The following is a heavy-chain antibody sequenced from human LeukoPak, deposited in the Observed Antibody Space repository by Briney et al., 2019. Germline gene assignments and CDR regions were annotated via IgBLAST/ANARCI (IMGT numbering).Heavy chain of an antibody. J-gene: IGHJ4*02. CDR2: IYTSGST. D-gene: IGHD3-16*02. Sequence: SETLSLTCTVSGGSISSGSYYWSWIRQPAGKGLEWIGRIYTSGSTNYNPSLKSRVTISVDTSKNQFSLKLSSVTAADTAVYYCARELYDYVWGSYRCHFDYWGQGTLVIVSS. CDR3: ARELYDYVWGSYRCHFDY. V-gene: IGHV4-61*02. CDR1: GGSISSGSYY.